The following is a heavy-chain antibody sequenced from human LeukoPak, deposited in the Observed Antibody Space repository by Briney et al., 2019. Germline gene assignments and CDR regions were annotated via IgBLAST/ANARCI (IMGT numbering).Heavy chain of an antibody. D-gene: IGHD5-12*01. CDR2: IRYDGSNK. J-gene: IGHJ6*03. CDR3: AKGGGYEAQYYYYYLDV. Sequence: GGSLRLSCAASGFTFISYGMHWVHQAPGKGLEWVVFIRYDGSNKYYADSVKGRFTISRDNSKNTLYLQMKSLRAEDTAVYYCAKGGGYEAQYYYYYLDVWGKGTTVTISS. V-gene: IGHV3-30*02. CDR1: GFTFISYG.